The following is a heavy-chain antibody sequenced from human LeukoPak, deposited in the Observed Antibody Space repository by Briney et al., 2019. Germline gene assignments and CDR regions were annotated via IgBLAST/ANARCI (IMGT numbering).Heavy chain of an antibody. Sequence: PGGSLRLSCAASGFTFSSYAMHWVRQAPGKGLEWVAVISYDGSNKYYADSVKGRFTISRDNSKNTLYLQMNSLRAEDTAVYYCASSSMDIVATIWGYAFDIWGQGTMVTVSS. CDR1: GFTFSSYA. CDR2: ISYDGSNK. J-gene: IGHJ3*02. CDR3: ASSSMDIVATIWGYAFDI. D-gene: IGHD5-12*01. V-gene: IGHV3-30-3*01.